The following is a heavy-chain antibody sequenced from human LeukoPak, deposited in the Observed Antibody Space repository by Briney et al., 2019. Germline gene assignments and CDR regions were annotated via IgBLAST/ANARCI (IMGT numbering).Heavy chain of an antibody. CDR1: GFTFSNYW. CDR3: ARGSMHIYHLYTDY. Sequence: GGSLRLSCAASGFTFSNYWMSWFRQAPGQGLEWVASIKQDGSERYYVDSVKGRFTISRDNAKNSLFLQLSSLRVEDTAVYYCARGSMHIYHLYTDYWGQGTLVTVSS. D-gene: IGHD3-16*02. V-gene: IGHV3-7*01. J-gene: IGHJ4*02. CDR2: IKQDGSER.